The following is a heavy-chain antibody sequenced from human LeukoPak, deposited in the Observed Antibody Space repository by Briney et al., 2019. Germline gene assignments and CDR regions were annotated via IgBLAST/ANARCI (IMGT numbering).Heavy chain of an antibody. Sequence: GGSLRLSCAASGFTFSSYSMNWVRQAPGKGLEWVSSISNSSSYIYYADSLKGRFTISRDNAKNSLYLQMNSLRAEDTAVYYCAREPTDTAMVRDDFQHWGQGTLVTVSS. CDR2: ISNSSSYI. CDR1: GFTFSSYS. CDR3: AREPTDTAMVRDDFQH. D-gene: IGHD5-18*01. V-gene: IGHV3-21*01. J-gene: IGHJ1*01.